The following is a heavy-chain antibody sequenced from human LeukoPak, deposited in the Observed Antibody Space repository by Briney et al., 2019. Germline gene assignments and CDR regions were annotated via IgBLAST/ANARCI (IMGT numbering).Heavy chain of an antibody. Sequence: ASVKVSCKASGYTFTSYGISWVRQAPGQGLEWMGWISAYNGNTNYAQKLQGRVTMTTDTSTSTAYMELRSLRSDDTAVYYCARDRIPYRSGGSCYYFDYWGRGTLVTVSS. CDR1: GYTFTSYG. D-gene: IGHD2-15*01. CDR3: ARDRIPYRSGGSCYYFDY. J-gene: IGHJ4*02. CDR2: ISAYNGNT. V-gene: IGHV1-18*04.